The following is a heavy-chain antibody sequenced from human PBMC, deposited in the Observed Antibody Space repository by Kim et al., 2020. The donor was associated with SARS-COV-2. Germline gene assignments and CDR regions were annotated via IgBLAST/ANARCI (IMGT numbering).Heavy chain of an antibody. D-gene: IGHD4-4*01. V-gene: IGHV1-3*01. CDR3: ARDGTVHSNYYFDY. Sequence: SQKFLGRVTITRDPSASTACMGLSSLRSEDTAVYYCARDGTVHSNYYFDYWGQGTLVTVSS. J-gene: IGHJ4*02.